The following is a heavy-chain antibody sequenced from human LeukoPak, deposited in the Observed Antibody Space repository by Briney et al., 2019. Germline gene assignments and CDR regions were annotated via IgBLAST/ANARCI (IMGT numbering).Heavy chain of an antibody. D-gene: IGHD3-22*01. V-gene: IGHV4-34*01. CDR1: GGSLSGYY. J-gene: IGHJ4*02. Sequence: SETLSLTCAVYGGSLSGYYWSWIRQPPGKGLEWIGEINHSGSTNYNPSLKSRVTISVDTSKNQFSLKLSSVTAADTAVYYCARISPPSSNSSGYYAGDYWGQGTLVTVSS. CDR2: INHSGST. CDR3: ARISPPSSNSSGYYAGDY.